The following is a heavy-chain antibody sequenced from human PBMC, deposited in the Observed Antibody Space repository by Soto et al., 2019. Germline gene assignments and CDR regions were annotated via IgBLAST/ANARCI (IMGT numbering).Heavy chain of an antibody. J-gene: IGHJ5*01. CDR3: AKISNGNYHRPVFS. Sequence: QVQLVESGGGVVKTSGSLRIACAASGFTFSDYYMSWVRQAPGKGLEWVSYISSSGNTIYYADSVKGRFTISRDNAKNSMELQMNRLRAEETALYFCAKISNGNYHRPVFSWGQGTLVTVSS. CDR1: GFTFSDYY. V-gene: IGHV3-11*01. CDR2: ISSSGNTI. D-gene: IGHD3-22*01.